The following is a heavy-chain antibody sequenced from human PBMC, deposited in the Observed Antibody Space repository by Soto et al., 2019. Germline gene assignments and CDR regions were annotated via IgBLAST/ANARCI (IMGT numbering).Heavy chain of an antibody. CDR1: GFTFSSYG. CDR3: ARDRTVTSDFDY. CDR2: IWYDGSNK. V-gene: IGHV3-33*01. J-gene: IGHJ4*02. Sequence: GGSLRLSCAASGFTFSSYGMHWVRQAPGKGLEWVAVIWYDGSNKYYADSVKGRFTISRDNSKNTLYLQMNSLRAEDTAVYYCARDRTVTSDFDYWGQGTLVTVSS. D-gene: IGHD4-17*01.